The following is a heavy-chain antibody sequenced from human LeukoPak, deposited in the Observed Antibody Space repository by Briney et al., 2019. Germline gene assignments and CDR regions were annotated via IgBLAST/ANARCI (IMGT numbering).Heavy chain of an antibody. V-gene: IGHV1-69*04. J-gene: IGHJ6*02. CDR1: GGTFSSYA. CDR3: ARAHYDFWSGYPPTTCYGMDV. D-gene: IGHD3-3*01. CDR2: IIPILGIA. Sequence: ASVKVSCKASGGTFSSYAISWVRQAPGQGLEWMGRIIPILGIANYAQKFQGRVTITADKSTSTAYMELSSLRSEDTAVHYCARAHYDFWSGYPPTTCYGMDVWGQGTTVTVSS.